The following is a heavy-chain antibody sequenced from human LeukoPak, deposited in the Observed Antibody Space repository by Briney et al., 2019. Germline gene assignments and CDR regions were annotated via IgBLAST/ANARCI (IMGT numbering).Heavy chain of an antibody. V-gene: IGHV1-2*02. CDR1: GYTFTDYY. Sequence: ASVKVSCKASGYTFTDYYMHWVRQAPGQGLEWMGWINPNRGGTNYAQKFQGRVTMTGDTSIRTAHMELNSLRSDNTAVYYCERYYYDTSSVFDVWGQGTRVTVFS. CDR3: ERYYYDTSSVFDV. D-gene: IGHD3-22*01. CDR2: INPNRGGT. J-gene: IGHJ3*01.